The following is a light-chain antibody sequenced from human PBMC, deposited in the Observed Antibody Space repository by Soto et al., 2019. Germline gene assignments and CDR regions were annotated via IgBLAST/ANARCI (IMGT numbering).Light chain of an antibody. J-gene: IGKJ5*01. CDR2: GAS. V-gene: IGKV3-15*01. CDR1: QSVSSN. CDR3: QRYNAWPLT. Sequence: EIVMTQSPATLSVSPGDRATLSCRAGQSVSSNLAWYQQKPGQAPRLLIYGASTRATGIPARFSGSGSGTEFTLNISSLQSEDFAVYYCQRYNAWPLTFGQGTRLDIK.